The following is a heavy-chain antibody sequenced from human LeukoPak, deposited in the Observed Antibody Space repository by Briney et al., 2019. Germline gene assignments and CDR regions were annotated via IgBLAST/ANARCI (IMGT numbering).Heavy chain of an antibody. CDR1: GGSISSSSYY. D-gene: IGHD6-13*01. Sequence: SETLSLTCTVSGGSISSSSYYWGWIRQPPGKGLEWIGSIYYSGSTYYNPSLKSRVTISVGTSKNQFSLKLSSVTAADTAVYYCARDGFYSSSWYTDDYWGQGTLVTVSS. CDR3: ARDGFYSSSWYTDDY. CDR2: IYYSGST. V-gene: IGHV4-39*07. J-gene: IGHJ4*02.